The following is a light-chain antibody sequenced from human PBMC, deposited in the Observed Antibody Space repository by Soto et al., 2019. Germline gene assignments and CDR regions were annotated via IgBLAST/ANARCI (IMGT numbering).Light chain of an antibody. J-gene: IGKJ1*01. CDR1: QSISIW. V-gene: IGKV1-5*01. CDR3: QQYNSYSPT. Sequence: DIQMTQAPATLSASLGDIVTMTFRAIQSISIWLAWYQQKPGKAPKLLIYDASSLESGVPSRSSGSGSGTEFTLTIRSLQPDDFATYYCQQYNSYSPTFGQGTKVDIK. CDR2: DAS.